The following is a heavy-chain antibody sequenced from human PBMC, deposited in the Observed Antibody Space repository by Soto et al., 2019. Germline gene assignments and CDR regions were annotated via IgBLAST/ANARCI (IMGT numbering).Heavy chain of an antibody. CDR2: IYYSGST. CDR1: GGSISSSIYY. V-gene: IGHV4-39*01. J-gene: IGHJ4*02. CDR3: ARLKVVVVAAPNFDY. Sequence: PSETLSLTCTVSGGSISSSIYYWVWIRQPPGKGLEWIGSIYYSGSTYYNPSLKSRVTISVDTSKNQFSLKLSSVTAADTAVYYCARLKVVVVAAPNFDYWGQGTLVTVSS. D-gene: IGHD2-15*01.